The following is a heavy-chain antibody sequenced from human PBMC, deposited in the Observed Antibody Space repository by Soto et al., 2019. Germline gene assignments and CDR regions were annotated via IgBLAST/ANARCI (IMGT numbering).Heavy chain of an antibody. V-gene: IGHV1-24*01. CDR3: ATPRRTVRIFDS. CDR1: VYTLPELS. Sequence: ASVKVSCKVSVYTLPELSMHWVRQAPGKGREWMGGFDPEDGETIYTRKFQGRVTMNEDTSTDTAYMELSSMRFEDTAVYYCATPRRTVRIFDSWGQGTLVTVSS. CDR2: FDPEDGET. J-gene: IGHJ4*02. D-gene: IGHD4-17*01.